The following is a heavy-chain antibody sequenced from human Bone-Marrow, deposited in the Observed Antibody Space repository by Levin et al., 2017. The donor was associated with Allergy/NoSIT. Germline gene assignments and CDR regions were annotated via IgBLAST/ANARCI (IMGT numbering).Heavy chain of an antibody. CDR3: ARIYDSTGYYSGVGAFDI. CDR1: VFTFDAYW. Sequence: ASVKVSCAASVFTFDAYWMTWVRQAPGKGLEWVAKIKYDGGEKKYVDSVKGRFTIARDNPKNLLFLQMNSLRAEDTAVYYCARIYDSTGYYSGVGAFDIWGQGTMVTVSS. CDR2: IKYDGGEK. D-gene: IGHD3-22*01. V-gene: IGHV3-7*03. J-gene: IGHJ3*02.